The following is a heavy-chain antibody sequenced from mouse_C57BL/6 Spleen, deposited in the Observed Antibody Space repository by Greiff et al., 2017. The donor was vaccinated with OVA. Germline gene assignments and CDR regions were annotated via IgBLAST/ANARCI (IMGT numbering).Heavy chain of an antibody. CDR1: GYTFTDYN. J-gene: IGHJ1*03. V-gene: IGHV1-18*01. D-gene: IGHD2-4*01. CDR3: ARGYDYHWYFDV. CDR2: INPNNGGT. Sequence: VQLQQSGPELVKPGASVKIPCKASGYTFTDYNMDWVKQSHGKSLEWIGDINPNNGGTIYNQKFKGKATLTVDKSSSTAYMELRSLTSEDTAVYDCARGYDYHWYFDVWGTGTTVTVSS.